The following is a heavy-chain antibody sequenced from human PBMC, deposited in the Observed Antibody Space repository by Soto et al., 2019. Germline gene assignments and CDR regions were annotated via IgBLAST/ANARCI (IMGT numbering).Heavy chain of an antibody. V-gene: IGHV1-8*01. D-gene: IGHD3-3*01. CDR1: GYTFTSYD. CDR2: MNPNSGKT. Sequence: QVQLVQSGAEVKKPGASVQVSCKASGYTFTSYDINWVRQATGQGLEWMGWMNPNSGKTGYAQKFQGRVTMTRNNSISTAYMELSSLRSEDTAVDYCARGSTDFWSGYNWFDPWGQGTLVTVSS. CDR3: ARGSTDFWSGYNWFDP. J-gene: IGHJ5*02.